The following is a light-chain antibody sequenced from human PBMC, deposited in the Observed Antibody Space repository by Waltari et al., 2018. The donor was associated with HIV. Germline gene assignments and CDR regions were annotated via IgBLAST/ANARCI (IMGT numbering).Light chain of an antibody. CDR3: NCRDSSGLYV. Sequence: SSELTQDPAVSVALGQTVRITCQGDSLRSYYASWYQQKPGQAPVLVIYGKNNRPSGIPDRFSGSSSGNTASLTITGAQAEDEADYYCNCRDSSGLYVFGAGTKVTVL. CDR1: SLRSYY. V-gene: IGLV3-19*01. CDR2: GKN. J-gene: IGLJ1*01.